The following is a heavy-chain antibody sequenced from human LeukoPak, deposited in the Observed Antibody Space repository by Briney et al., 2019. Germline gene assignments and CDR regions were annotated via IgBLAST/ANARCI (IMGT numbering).Heavy chain of an antibody. D-gene: IGHD6-19*01. CDR3: ACIAVAGPFDY. Sequence: ASVKVSCKASGGTFSSYTIGWMRQAPGQGLEWMGRIIPILGIANYAQKFQGRVTITADKSTSTAYMELSSLRSEDTAVYYCACIAVAGPFDYWGQGTLVTVSS. CDR1: GGTFSSYT. CDR2: IIPILGIA. V-gene: IGHV1-69*02. J-gene: IGHJ4*02.